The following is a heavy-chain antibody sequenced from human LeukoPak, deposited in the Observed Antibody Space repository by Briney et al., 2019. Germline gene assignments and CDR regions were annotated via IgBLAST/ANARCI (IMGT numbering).Heavy chain of an antibody. CDR2: INPSGGST. D-gene: IGHD3-16*01. V-gene: IGHV1-46*01. CDR1: GYTFTSYY. J-gene: IGHJ5*02. Sequence: ASVKVSCKASGYTFTSYYMHWVRQAPGQGLEWMGIINPSGGSTRYAQKFQGRVTMTRDTSTSTVYMELSSLRSEDTAVYYCARVGGQYWFDPWGQGTLVTVSS. CDR3: ARVGGQYWFDP.